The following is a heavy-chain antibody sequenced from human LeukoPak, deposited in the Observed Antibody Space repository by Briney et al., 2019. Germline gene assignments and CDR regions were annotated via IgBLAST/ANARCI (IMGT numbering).Heavy chain of an antibody. CDR3: AREEDYYDSSGYYLYYYYGMDV. Sequence: ASVKVSCKASGYTFTSYDINWVRQATGQGLEWMGWMNPNSGNTGYAQKFQGRVTMTRNTSISTAYMELSGLRSEDTAVYYCAREEDYYDSSGYYLYYYYGMDVWGQGTTVTVSS. V-gene: IGHV1-8*01. D-gene: IGHD3-22*01. J-gene: IGHJ6*02. CDR2: MNPNSGNT. CDR1: GYTFTSYD.